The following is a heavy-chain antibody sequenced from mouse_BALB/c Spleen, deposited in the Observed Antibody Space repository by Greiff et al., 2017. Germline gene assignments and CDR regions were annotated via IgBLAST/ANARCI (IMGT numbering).Heavy chain of an antibody. CDR1: GFTFSSYA. CDR2: ISSGGST. V-gene: IGHV5-6-5*01. CDR3: ARYGSSYDWFAY. J-gene: IGHJ3*01. D-gene: IGHD1-1*01. Sequence: EVQLVESGGGLVKPGGSLKLSCAASGFTFSSYAMSWVRQTPEKRLEWVASISSGGSTYYPDSVKGRFTISRDNARNILYLQMSSLRSEDTAMYYCARYGSSYDWFAYWGQGTLVTVSA.